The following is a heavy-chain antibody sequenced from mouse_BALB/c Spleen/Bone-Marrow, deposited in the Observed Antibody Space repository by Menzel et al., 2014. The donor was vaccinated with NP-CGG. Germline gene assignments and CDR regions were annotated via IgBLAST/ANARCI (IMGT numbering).Heavy chain of an antibody. V-gene: IGHV1-18*01. J-gene: IGHJ2*01. CDR2: INPYNGGT. CDR1: GYSFTGYT. CDR3: ARGNTVVAPYFDY. D-gene: IGHD1-1*01. Sequence: EVQGVESGPELVKPGASMKISCKASGYSFTGYTMNWVKQSHGKNLEWIGLINPYNGGTSYNQKFKGKATLTVDKSSSTAYMELLSLTSEDSAVYYRARGNTVVAPYFDYWGQGTTLTVSS.